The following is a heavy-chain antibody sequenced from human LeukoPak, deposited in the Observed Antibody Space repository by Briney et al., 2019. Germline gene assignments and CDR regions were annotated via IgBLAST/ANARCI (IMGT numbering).Heavy chain of an antibody. Sequence: GGSLRLSCAASGFTFSSYAMHWVRQAPGTGLGWVAVISYDGSNKYYADAVNGRFTISKDNSKNTLYLQMNSLRAEDTAVYYCARDTYYDFWSGYLSNSEHAFDIWGQGTMVTVSS. D-gene: IGHD3-3*01. CDR3: ARDTYYDFWSGYLSNSEHAFDI. CDR1: GFTFSSYA. CDR2: ISYDGSNK. V-gene: IGHV3-30-3*01. J-gene: IGHJ3*02.